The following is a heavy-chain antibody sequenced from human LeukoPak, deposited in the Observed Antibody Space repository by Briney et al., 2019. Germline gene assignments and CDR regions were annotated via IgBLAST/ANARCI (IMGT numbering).Heavy chain of an antibody. CDR2: ISYDGSNK. J-gene: IGHJ3*02. Sequence: PGRSLRLSCAASGFTFSSYGMHWVRQAPGTGLEWVAVISYDGSNKYYADSVKGRFTISRDNSKNTLYLQMNSLRAEDTAVYYCAKVVSYYGSGSYYLGDAFDIWGQGTMVTVSS. D-gene: IGHD3-10*01. V-gene: IGHV3-30*18. CDR3: AKVVSYYGSGSYYLGDAFDI. CDR1: GFTFSSYG.